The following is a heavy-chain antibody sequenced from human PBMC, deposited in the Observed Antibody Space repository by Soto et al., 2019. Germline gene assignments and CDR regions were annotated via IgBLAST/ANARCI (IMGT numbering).Heavy chain of an antibody. J-gene: IGHJ4*02. D-gene: IGHD6-13*01. CDR1: GGSVSSGSYY. V-gene: IGHV4-61*01. Sequence: SETLSLTCTVSGGSVSSGSYYWSWIRQPPGKGLEWIGYIYDSGSTNYNPSLKSRVTISGDTSKNQFSLKLSSVTAADTAVYYCAREETAAGARRWFDYWGQGTLVTVSS. CDR2: IYDSGST. CDR3: AREETAAGARRWFDY.